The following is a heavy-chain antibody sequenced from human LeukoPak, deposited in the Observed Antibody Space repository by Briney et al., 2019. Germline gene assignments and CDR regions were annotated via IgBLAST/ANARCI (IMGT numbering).Heavy chain of an antibody. CDR3: AKAKRWGGDY. Sequence: ETLSLTCTVSGGSVTGYYWSWVRQAPGKGLEWVSAISGSGGSTYYADSVKGRFTISRDNSKNTLYLQMNSLRAEDTAVYYCAKAKRWGGDYWGQGTLVTVSS. J-gene: IGHJ4*02. CDR1: GGSVTGYY. V-gene: IGHV3-23*01. CDR2: ISGSGGST. D-gene: IGHD3-16*01.